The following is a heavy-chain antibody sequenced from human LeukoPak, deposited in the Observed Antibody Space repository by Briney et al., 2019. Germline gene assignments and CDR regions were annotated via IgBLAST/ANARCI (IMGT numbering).Heavy chain of an antibody. CDR2: IRSDGSNK. D-gene: IGHD3-22*01. CDR1: GFTFNNYG. Sequence: PGGSLRLSCAASGFTFNNYGMHWVRQAPGKGLKWVAFIRSDGSNKYYADSVKGRFTISRDNSKNTLYLQMNSLRAEDTAVYYCAKEAHLLDSSGYYVGAFDIWGQGTMVTVSS. CDR3: AKEAHLLDSSGYYVGAFDI. J-gene: IGHJ3*02. V-gene: IGHV3-30*02.